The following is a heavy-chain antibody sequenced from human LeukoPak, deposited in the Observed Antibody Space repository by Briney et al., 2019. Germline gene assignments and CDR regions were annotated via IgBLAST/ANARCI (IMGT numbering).Heavy chain of an antibody. CDR3: ARGGGNEPDYYFDY. Sequence: WASVKVPCKASGYTFTSYGISWVRQAPGQGLEWMGWISAYNGNTNYAQKLQGRVTMTTDTSTSTAYMELRSLRSDDTAVYYCARGGGNEPDYYFDYWGQGTLVTVSS. V-gene: IGHV1-18*01. D-gene: IGHD4-23*01. J-gene: IGHJ4*02. CDR2: ISAYNGNT. CDR1: GYTFTSYG.